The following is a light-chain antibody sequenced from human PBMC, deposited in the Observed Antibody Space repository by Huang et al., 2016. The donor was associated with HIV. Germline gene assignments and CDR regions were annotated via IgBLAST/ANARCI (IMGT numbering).Light chain of an antibody. CDR1: QSVSTY. CDR2: EAS. Sequence: EIVLTQSPATLSLSPGERATLSCRAKQSVSTYLAWYQQKPGQAPRLLFHEASSRATGIPAMVSGSGCGTDITLTISSLEPEDFAVYYCQQRSNWPLTFGGGTKVEIK. J-gene: IGKJ4*01. V-gene: IGKV3-11*01. CDR3: QQRSNWPLT.